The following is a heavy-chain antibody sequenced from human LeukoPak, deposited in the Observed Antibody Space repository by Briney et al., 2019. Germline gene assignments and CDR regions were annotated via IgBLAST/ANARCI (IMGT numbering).Heavy chain of an antibody. Sequence: GGSLRLSCAASGFTFSSYSMNWVRQAPGKGLEWVAVISYDGSNKYYADSVKGRFTISRDNSKNTLYLQMNSLRAEDTAVYYCAKTTKFFMVRGAGVFDYWGQGTLVTVSS. CDR2: ISYDGSNK. CDR3: AKTTKFFMVRGAGVFDY. CDR1: GFTFSSYS. D-gene: IGHD3-10*01. V-gene: IGHV3-30*18. J-gene: IGHJ4*02.